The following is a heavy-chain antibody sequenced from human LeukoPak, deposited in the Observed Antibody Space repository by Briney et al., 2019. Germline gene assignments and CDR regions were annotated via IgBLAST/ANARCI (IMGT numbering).Heavy chain of an antibody. CDR2: ISNSSSNI. CDR1: GFTFSSYS. CDR3: ARDQGGYRLLYFDY. J-gene: IGHJ4*02. Sequence: PGGSLRLSCAASGFTFSSYSMNWVRQAPGKGLEWVSYISNSSSNIYYADSVKSRFTISRDNAKNSLYLQMNSLRGEDTAVYYCARDQGGYRLLYFDYWGQGTLVTLSS. D-gene: IGHD2-15*01. V-gene: IGHV3-48*01.